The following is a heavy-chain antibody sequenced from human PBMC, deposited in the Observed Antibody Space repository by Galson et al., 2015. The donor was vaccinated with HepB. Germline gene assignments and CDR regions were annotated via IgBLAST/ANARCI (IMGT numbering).Heavy chain of an antibody. CDR2: ISSSSSTI. V-gene: IGHV3-48*02. J-gene: IGHJ1*01. CDR1: GFTFSSYS. Sequence: SLRLSCAASGFTFSSYSMNWVRQAPGKGLEWVSYISSSSSTIYYADSVKGRFTISRDNAKNSLYLQMNSLRDEDTAVYYCARLDSQPTLNYDGSGRGQRWGQGTLVTVSS. CDR3: ARLDSQPTLNYDGSGRGQR. D-gene: IGHD3-10*01.